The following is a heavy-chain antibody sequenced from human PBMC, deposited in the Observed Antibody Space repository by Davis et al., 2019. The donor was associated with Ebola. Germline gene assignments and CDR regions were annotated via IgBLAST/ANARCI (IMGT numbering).Heavy chain of an antibody. V-gene: IGHV4-34*01. J-gene: IGHJ5*02. CDR2: INHSGST. D-gene: IGHD3-3*01. Sequence: SQTLSLTCAVYGGSFSGYYWSWIRQPPGKGLEWIGEINHSGSTNYNPSLKSRVTISVDTSKNQFSLKLSSVTAADTAVYYCARGRDFWSAWGQGTLVTVSS. CDR3: ARGRDFWSA. CDR1: GGSFSGYY.